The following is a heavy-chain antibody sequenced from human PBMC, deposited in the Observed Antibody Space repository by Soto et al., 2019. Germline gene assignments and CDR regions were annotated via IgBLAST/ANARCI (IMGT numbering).Heavy chain of an antibody. J-gene: IGHJ5*01. V-gene: IGHV3-21*01. D-gene: IGHD1-7*01. CDR2: ISSSGSFM. Sequence: GGSLRLSCAASGFSFSSDSMGWVRQAPGKGLEWVSSISSSGSFMNYADSVKGRFTISRGNAKNSLYLQMSGLKDEDTAVYYCARDPPTGTTLDWVDSWGQGTLVTVSS. CDR3: ARDPPTGTTLDWVDS. CDR1: GFSFSSDS.